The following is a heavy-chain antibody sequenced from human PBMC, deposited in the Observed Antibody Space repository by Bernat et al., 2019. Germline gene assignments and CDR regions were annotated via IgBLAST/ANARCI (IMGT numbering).Heavy chain of an antibody. J-gene: IGHJ3*02. D-gene: IGHD6-19*01. CDR2: INSDGSST. Sequence: EVQLVESGGGLVQPGGSLRLSCAASGFTFSSYWMHWVRQAPGKGLVWVSRINSDGSSTSYAESVKGRFTRSRDNAKNTLYLQMNSLRAEDTAVYYCARDRRIAVAAFDIWGQGTMVTVSS. V-gene: IGHV3-74*01. CDR1: GFTFSSYW. CDR3: ARDRRIAVAAFDI.